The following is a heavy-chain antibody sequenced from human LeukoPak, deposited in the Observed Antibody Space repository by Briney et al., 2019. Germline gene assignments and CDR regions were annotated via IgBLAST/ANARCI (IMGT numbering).Heavy chain of an antibody. J-gene: IGHJ5*02. CDR3: ARTQLNGSRAP. CDR1: GFTFSNYW. V-gene: IGHV3-7*01. CDR2: IKTDGSEK. Sequence: GGSLRLSCEGSGFTFSNYWMGWVRQAPGKGLQWVANIKTDGSEKYYVDSVKGRFTISRDNAKNTLYLQMNSLRAGDTAMYYCARTQLNGSRAPWGQGTLVTVSS. D-gene: IGHD3-10*01.